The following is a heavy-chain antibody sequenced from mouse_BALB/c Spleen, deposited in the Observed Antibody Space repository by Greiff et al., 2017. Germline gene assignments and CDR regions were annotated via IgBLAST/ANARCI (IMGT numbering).Heavy chain of an antibody. V-gene: IGHV2-2*02. CDR3: ARMEGDDAMDY. CDR1: GFSLTSYG. Sequence: QVHVKQSGPGLVQPSQSLSITCTVSGFSLTSYGVHWVRQSPGKGLEWLGVIWSGGSTDYNAAFISRLSISKDNSKSQVFFKMNSLQANDTAIYYCARMEGDDAMDYWGQGTSVTVSS. CDR2: IWSGGST. D-gene: IGHD3-3*01. J-gene: IGHJ4*01.